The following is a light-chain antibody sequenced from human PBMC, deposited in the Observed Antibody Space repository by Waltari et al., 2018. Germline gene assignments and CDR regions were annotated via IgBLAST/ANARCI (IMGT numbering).Light chain of an antibody. Sequence: QSALTQPRSVSGSPGQAVTISFTGTSSAVGGYNFVSWYQQHPDNAPKLTMYDVTKRRSWVPDRVSGSNSGTTASLTISGLQAHDEADYYCCSYAGSYTYVFGTGTKVTVL. CDR3: CSYAGSYTYV. CDR1: SSAVGGYNF. V-gene: IGLV2-11*01. J-gene: IGLJ1*01. CDR2: DVT.